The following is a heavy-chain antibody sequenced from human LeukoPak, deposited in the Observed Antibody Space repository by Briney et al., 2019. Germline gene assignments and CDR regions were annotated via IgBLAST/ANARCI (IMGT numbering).Heavy chain of an antibody. V-gene: IGHV4-39*07. CDR2: FSSGGSA. Sequence: SETLSLTCIVPGGSISSSSYYWAWIRQSPGKGLEWIGTFSSGGSAYYNPSLTSRASISKDTSDNQFSLRLHSVTAADTAVYYCARKQTGTMYDVWGQGPQVTVSS. CDR3: ARKQTGTMYDV. CDR1: GGSISSSSYY. D-gene: IGHD1-7*01. J-gene: IGHJ4*02.